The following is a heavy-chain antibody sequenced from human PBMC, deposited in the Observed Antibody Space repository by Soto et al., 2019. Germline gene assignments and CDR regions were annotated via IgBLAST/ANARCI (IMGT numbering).Heavy chain of an antibody. CDR3: AHPRGYGVFDAVDI. CDR1: GFTFSTYS. CDR2: ISKTGVST. Sequence: LRLSCAASGFTFSTYSMNWVRQAPGKGLEWVSAISKTGVSTYYAESVRGRFTISRDNSINTLYLQMSGLRTEDTAVYYCAHPRGYGVFDAVDIWGQGTMVTVSS. V-gene: IGHV3-23*01. J-gene: IGHJ3*02. D-gene: IGHD4-17*01.